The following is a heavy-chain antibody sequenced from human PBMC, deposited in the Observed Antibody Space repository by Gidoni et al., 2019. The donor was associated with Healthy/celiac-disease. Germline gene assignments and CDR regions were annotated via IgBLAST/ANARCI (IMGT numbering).Heavy chain of an antibody. CDR3: ARNYYDSSGYDGFGY. CDR1: GYTFTSYY. D-gene: IGHD3-22*01. Sequence: QVQLVQSGAEVKKPGASVKVSCKASGYTFTSYYMHWVRQAPGQGLEWMGIINPSGGSTSYAQKFQGRVTMTRDTSTSTVYMELSSLRAEDTAVYYCARNYYDSSGYDGFGYWGQGTLVTVSS. V-gene: IGHV1-46*01. J-gene: IGHJ4*02. CDR2: INPSGGST.